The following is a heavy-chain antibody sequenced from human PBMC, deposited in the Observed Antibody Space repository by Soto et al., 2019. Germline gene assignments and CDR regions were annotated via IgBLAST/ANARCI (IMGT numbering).Heavy chain of an antibody. V-gene: IGHV3-23*01. CDR2: ISGSGGST. Sequence: PGGSLRLSCAASGFTFSSYAMSWVRQAPGKGLEWVSAISGSGGSTYYADSVKGRFTISRDNSKNTLYLQMNSLRAEDTAVYYCAKEVRLRAVAGHDFDYWGQGTLVTVSS. D-gene: IGHD6-19*01. CDR1: GFTFSSYA. J-gene: IGHJ4*02. CDR3: AKEVRLRAVAGHDFDY.